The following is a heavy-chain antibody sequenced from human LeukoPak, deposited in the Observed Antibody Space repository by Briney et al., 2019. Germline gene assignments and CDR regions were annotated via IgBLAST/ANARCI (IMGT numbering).Heavy chain of an antibody. V-gene: IGHV3-23*01. J-gene: IGHJ4*02. D-gene: IGHD3-22*01. CDR1: GFTFSSYA. CDR2: ISGSGGST. CDR3: ARDYDSSGYYGSLDY. Sequence: GGSLRLSCAASGFTFSSYAMSWVRQAPGKGLEWVSAISGSGGSTYYADSVKGRFTISRDNSKNTLYLQMNSLRAEDTAVYYCARDYDSSGYYGSLDYWGQGTLVTVSS.